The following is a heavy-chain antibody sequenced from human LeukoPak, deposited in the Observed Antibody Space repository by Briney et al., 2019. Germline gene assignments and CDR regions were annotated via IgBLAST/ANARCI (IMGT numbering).Heavy chain of an antibody. CDR2: ISSSGSTI. CDR1: GFTFRDYY. CDR3: ARDLMGIPYRGAFYY. J-gene: IGHJ4*02. D-gene: IGHD2-8*01. V-gene: IGHV3-11*01. Sequence: GGSLRLFCAASGFTFRDYYMSWIRQAPGRGQEWVSYISSSGSTIYYADSVKGRFTISRDNAKNSLYLQMNTLRAEDTAVYYCARDLMGIPYRGAFYYWGQGTLVTVSS.